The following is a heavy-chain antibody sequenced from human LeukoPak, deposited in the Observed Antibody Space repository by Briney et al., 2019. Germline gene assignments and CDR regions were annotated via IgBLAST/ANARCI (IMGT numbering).Heavy chain of an antibody. CDR3: ARGERGYYYDSSGYPDY. CDR2: IWYDGSNK. D-gene: IGHD3-22*01. CDR1: GFTFSSYG. J-gene: IGHJ4*02. V-gene: IGHV3-33*01. Sequence: GGSLRLSCAASGFTFSSYGMHRVRQAPGKGLEWVAVIWYDGSNKYYADSVKGRFTISRDNSKNTLYLQMNSLRAEDTAVYYCARGERGYYYDSSGYPDYWGQGTLVTVSS.